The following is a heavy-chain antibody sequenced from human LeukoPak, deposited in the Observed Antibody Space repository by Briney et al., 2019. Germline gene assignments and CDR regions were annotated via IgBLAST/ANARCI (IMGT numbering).Heavy chain of an antibody. CDR1: GFTVSSNY. Sequence: QPGGSLRLSCAASGFTVSSNYMSWVRQAPGKGLEWVSVIYSGGSTYYADSVKGRFTISRDNSKNTLYLQMNSLRAEDPAVYYCARSQGYQLPFDYWGQGTLVTVSS. J-gene: IGHJ4*02. CDR3: ARSQGYQLPFDY. CDR2: IYSGGST. V-gene: IGHV3-53*01. D-gene: IGHD2-2*01.